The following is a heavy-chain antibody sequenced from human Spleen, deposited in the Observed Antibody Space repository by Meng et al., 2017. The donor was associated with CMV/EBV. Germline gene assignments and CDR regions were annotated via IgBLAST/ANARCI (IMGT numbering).Heavy chain of an antibody. Sequence: ASVKVSCKVSGFTLTELSIHWVRQAPGQGLEWMGWINPNSGGTNYAQKFQGRVTMTRDTSISTAYMELSRLRSDDTAVYYCASPGGVYGGKGLYYGMDVWGQGTTVTVSS. D-gene: IGHD4-23*01. V-gene: IGHV1-2*02. CDR2: INPNSGGT. CDR1: GFTLTELS. J-gene: IGHJ6*02. CDR3: ASPGGVYGGKGLYYGMDV.